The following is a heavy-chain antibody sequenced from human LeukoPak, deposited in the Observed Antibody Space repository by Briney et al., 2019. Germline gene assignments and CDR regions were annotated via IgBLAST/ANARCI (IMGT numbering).Heavy chain of an antibody. Sequence: GESLKISCKGSGYSFTSYWIGWVRQMPGKGLEWMGIIYPSDSDTRYSPSFQGQVTISADKSISTAYLQWSSLKASDTAMYYCARGGYCSSTSCYSDMAHWGQGTLVTVSS. D-gene: IGHD2-2*01. V-gene: IGHV5-51*01. CDR3: ARGGYCSSTSCYSDMAH. CDR1: GYSFTSYW. CDR2: IYPSDSDT. J-gene: IGHJ4*02.